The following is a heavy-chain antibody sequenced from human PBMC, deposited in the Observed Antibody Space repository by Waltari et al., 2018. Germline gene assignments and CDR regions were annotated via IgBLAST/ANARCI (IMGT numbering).Heavy chain of an antibody. CDR1: GGSISSSSYY. V-gene: IGHV4-39*07. CDR3: ARGILYGDYFDY. CDR2: IYYSGRT. D-gene: IGHD3-16*01. J-gene: IGHJ4*02. Sequence: QLQLQESGPGLVKPSETLSLPCTVSGGSISSSSYYWGWIRQPPGKGLEWIGSIYYSGRTYYNPSLKSRVTISVDTSKNQFSLKLSSVTAADTAVYYCARGILYGDYFDYWGQGTLVTVSS.